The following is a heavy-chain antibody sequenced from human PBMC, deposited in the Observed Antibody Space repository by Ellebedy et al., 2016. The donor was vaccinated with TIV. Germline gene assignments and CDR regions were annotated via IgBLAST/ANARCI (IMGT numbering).Heavy chain of an antibody. D-gene: IGHD3-16*02. CDR2: TWTDVSKD. J-gene: IGHJ4*02. CDR1: GFTLSDYN. CDR3: AREQNLESYRTSDY. Sequence: GESLKISCAASGFTLSDYNMHWVRHVPGRGLEWVGVTWTDVSKDYYADSVRGRFTISRDNSKNTLYLQLNSLRVEDTAIYYCAREQNLESYRTSDYWGQGTLVTVSS. V-gene: IGHV3-30-3*01.